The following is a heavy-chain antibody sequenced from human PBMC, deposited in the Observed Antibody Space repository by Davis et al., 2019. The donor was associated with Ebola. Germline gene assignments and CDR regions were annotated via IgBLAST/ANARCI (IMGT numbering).Heavy chain of an antibody. V-gene: IGHV4-59*01. CDR2: IHYRGST. CDR3: ARSPTGYYFDY. J-gene: IGHJ4*02. Sequence: PSETLSLTCPVSGDSTSSYYWSWIRQLPGKGREWIDYIHYRGSTNYNPSLRSRVTISVDTSKNQFSLKLSSVTTADTAVYYCARSPTGYYFDYWGQGTLVTVSS. D-gene: IGHD1-14*01. CDR1: GDSTSSYY.